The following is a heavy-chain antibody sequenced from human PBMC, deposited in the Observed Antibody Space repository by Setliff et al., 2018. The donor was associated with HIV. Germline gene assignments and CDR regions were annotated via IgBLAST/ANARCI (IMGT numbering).Heavy chain of an antibody. CDR1: GLTLSNSA. J-gene: IGHJ4*02. V-gene: IGHV3-21*01. D-gene: IGHD3-22*01. CDR3: AIHFDTSGHYSPIDS. CDR2: IQSGSFI. Sequence: PGGSLRLSCAASGLTLSNSAMTWVRQKPWRGLEWVSLIQSGSFIYYADSVKGRFTISRDNAKNSLSLQMSSLRAEDTAVYYCAIHFDTSGHYSPIDSWGQGTLVTVSS.